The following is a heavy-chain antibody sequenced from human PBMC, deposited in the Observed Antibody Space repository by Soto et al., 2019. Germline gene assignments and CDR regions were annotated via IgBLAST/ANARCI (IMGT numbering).Heavy chain of an antibody. V-gene: IGHV4-59*08. CDR3: AINADV. J-gene: IGHJ6*02. Sequence: QVQLQESGPGLVKPSETLSLICTVSGGSISGHFWSWIRQPPGKRLEWIGNIYDGVTTNYNPSLKSRVTLSLDTSKRQFSLKLSSVTAADTAVYYCAINADVWGQGTTVTVSS. CDR1: GGSISGHF. CDR2: IYDGVTT.